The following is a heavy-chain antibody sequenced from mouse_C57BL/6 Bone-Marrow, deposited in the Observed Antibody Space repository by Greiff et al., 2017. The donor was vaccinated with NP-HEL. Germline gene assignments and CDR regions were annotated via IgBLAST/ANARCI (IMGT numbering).Heavy chain of an antibody. D-gene: IGHD1-1*01. J-gene: IGHJ3*01. CDR1: GYTFTSYW. CDR3: ARRGLLRFSWFAY. V-gene: IGHV1-55*01. Sequence: VQLQQPGAELVKPGASVKMSCKASGYTFTSYWITWVKQRPGQGLEWIGDIYPGSGSTNYNEKFKSKATLTVDTSSSTAYMQLSSLTSEDSAVYYCARRGLLRFSWFAYWGQGTLVTVSA. CDR2: IYPGSGST.